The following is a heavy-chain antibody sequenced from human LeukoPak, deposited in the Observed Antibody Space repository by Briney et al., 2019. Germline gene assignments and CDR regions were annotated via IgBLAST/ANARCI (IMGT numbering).Heavy chain of an antibody. D-gene: IGHD2-15*01. CDR1: GFTFSNAW. CDR3: TAFESGGFY. Sequence: GGSLRLSCAASGFTFSNAWMSWVRQAPGKGLEWVGRIKSKTYGGTTDYAAPVKGRFIISRDDSKNTLYVQMNSLKSEDTAVYYCTAFESGGFYWGQGTLVTASS. CDR2: IKSKTYGGTT. V-gene: IGHV3-15*01. J-gene: IGHJ4*02.